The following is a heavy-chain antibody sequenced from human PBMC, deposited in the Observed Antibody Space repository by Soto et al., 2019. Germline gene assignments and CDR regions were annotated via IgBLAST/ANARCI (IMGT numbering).Heavy chain of an antibody. J-gene: IGHJ4*02. CDR1: GFTFSSYG. D-gene: IGHD3-16*02. CDR3: ARDLVRLRLGELSVIDY. Sequence: PGGSLRLSCAASGFTFSSYGMHWVRQAPGKGLEWVAVISYDGSNKYYADSVKGRFTISRDNSKNTLYLQMNSLRAEDTAVYYCARDLVRLRLGELSVIDYWGQGTLVTVSS. CDR2: ISYDGSNK. V-gene: IGHV3-30*03.